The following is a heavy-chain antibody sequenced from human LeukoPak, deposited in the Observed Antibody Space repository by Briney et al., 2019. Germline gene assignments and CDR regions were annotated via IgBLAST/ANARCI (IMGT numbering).Heavy chain of an antibody. CDR3: ARDRYDFWSGYRPEYFQH. CDR2: ISSSSSYI. J-gene: IGHJ1*01. Sequence: GRSLRLSCAASGFTFSSYSMNWVRQAPGKGLEWVSSISSSSSYIYYADSVKGRFTISRDNAKNSLYLQMNSLRAEDTAVYYCARDRYDFWSGYRPEYFQHWGQGTLVTVSS. V-gene: IGHV3-21*01. D-gene: IGHD3-3*01. CDR1: GFTFSSYS.